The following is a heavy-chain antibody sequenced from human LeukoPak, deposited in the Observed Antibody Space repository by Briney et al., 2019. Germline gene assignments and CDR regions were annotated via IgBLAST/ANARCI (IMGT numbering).Heavy chain of an antibody. CDR3: IAHFPYFYGFNV. CDR1: GFTIGTAW. J-gene: IGHJ6*04. D-gene: IGHD3-3*02. CDR2: IKSEGEGATT. V-gene: IGHV3-15*01. Sequence: GVSLRLSCVSSGFTIGTAWMSWVRQAPGKGLEWLGHIKSEGEGATTDYAAPAKGRFAISRDDSKNMIYLQMSSLKIDDTAIYYCIAHFPYFYGFNVWGKGTTVTVSS.